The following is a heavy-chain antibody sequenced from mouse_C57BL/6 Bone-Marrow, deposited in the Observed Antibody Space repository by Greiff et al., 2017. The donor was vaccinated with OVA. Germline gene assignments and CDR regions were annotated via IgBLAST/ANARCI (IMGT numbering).Heavy chain of an antibody. V-gene: IGHV1-55*01. CDR1: GYTFTSYW. CDR3: ARDCDWYFDV. CDR2: IYPGSGST. J-gene: IGHJ1*03. Sequence: QVQLQQPEAELVKPGASVKMSCKASGYTFTSYWITWVKQRPGQGLEWIGDIYPGSGSTNYNEKFKSKATLTVDTSSSTAYMQLSSLTSEDSAVYYCARDCDWYFDVWGTGTTVTVSS.